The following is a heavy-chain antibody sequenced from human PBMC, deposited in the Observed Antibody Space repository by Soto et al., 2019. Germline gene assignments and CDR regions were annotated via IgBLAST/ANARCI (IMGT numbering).Heavy chain of an antibody. V-gene: IGHV1-18*01. J-gene: IGHJ5*02. Sequence: QVQLVQSGAEVKKPGASVKVSCKASGYTFTSYGISWVRQAPEQGLEWMGWISAYNGNTNYAQKLQGRVTMTTDTSTSTAYMELRSLRSDDTAVYYCARDYRGDGRTGRRFDPWGQGTLVTVSS. CDR3: ARDYRGDGRTGRRFDP. CDR2: ISAYNGNT. CDR1: GYTFTSYG. D-gene: IGHD2-21*01.